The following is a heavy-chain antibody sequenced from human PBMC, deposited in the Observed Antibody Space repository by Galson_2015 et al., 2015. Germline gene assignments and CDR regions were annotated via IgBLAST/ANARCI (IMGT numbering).Heavy chain of an antibody. V-gene: IGHV3-21*01. Sequence: SLRLSCAASGFPFSSYTMNWVRQAPGKGLQWVSSISGRSTFIFYSDSVKGRFTISRDNAKNSLSLQMNSLRGDDTAVYYCTRHLGIGSGSPEFWGHGTLVAVSS. J-gene: IGHJ4*01. CDR2: ISGRSTFI. CDR3: TRHLGIGSGSPEF. D-gene: IGHD7-27*01. CDR1: GFPFSSYT.